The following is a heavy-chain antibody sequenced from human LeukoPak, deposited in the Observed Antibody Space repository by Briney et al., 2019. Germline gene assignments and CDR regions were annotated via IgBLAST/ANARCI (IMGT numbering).Heavy chain of an antibody. CDR2: LTGGGGGT. D-gene: IGHD3-10*01. CDR3: ARVLWFGESYYFDY. CDR1: GFTFSTYA. J-gene: IGHJ4*02. V-gene: IGHV3-23*01. Sequence: GGSLRLSCAASGFTFSTYAMSWARQAPGEGLEWVSGLTGGGGGTSYADSVKGRFTISRDNSKNTLYLQMNSLRAEDTAVYYCARVLWFGESYYFDYWGQGTLVTVSS.